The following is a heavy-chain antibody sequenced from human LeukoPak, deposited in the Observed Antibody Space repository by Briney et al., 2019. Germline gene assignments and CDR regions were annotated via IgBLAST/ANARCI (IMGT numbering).Heavy chain of an antibody. CDR3: ARYYDRWDAFDI. V-gene: IGHV4-30-4*01. D-gene: IGHD3-22*01. J-gene: IGHJ3*02. Sequence: KPSETLSLTCTVSGGSISSGDYYWSWIRQPPGKGLEWIGYIYYSGSTYYNPSLKSRVTISVDTSKNQFSLKLSSVTAADTAVYYCARYYDRWDAFDIWGQGTMVTVSS. CDR2: IYYSGST. CDR1: GGSISSGDYY.